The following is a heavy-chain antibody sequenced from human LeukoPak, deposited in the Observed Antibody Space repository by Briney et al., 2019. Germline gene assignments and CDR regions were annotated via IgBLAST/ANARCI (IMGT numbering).Heavy chain of an antibody. CDR2: IYPGDSET. J-gene: IGHJ4*02. D-gene: IGHD1-1*01. V-gene: IGHV5-51*01. CDR1: GYSFSTHW. CDR3: ARPTSLAFDY. Sequence: GESLKISCKGSGYSFSTHWIAWVRQMPGKGLEWMGIIYPGDSETRYSPSFQGQVTISADKSISTAYLQWSSLKASDTAMYYCARPTSLAFDYWGQGTQVTVSS.